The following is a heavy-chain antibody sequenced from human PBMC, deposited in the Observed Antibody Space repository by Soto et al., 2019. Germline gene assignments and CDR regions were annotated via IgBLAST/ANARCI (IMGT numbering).Heavy chain of an antibody. CDR3: AGGYSYGYSWFDP. J-gene: IGHJ5*02. CDR2: INAGNGNT. Sequence: QVQLVQSGAEVKKPGASVKVSCKASGYTFTSYAMHWVRQAPGQRLEWMGWINAGNGNTKYSQKFQGRVTITRDTSASTAYVELSRLRSEDTAVYYCAGGYSYGYSWFDPWGQGTLVTVSS. CDR1: GYTFTSYA. V-gene: IGHV1-3*01. D-gene: IGHD5-18*01.